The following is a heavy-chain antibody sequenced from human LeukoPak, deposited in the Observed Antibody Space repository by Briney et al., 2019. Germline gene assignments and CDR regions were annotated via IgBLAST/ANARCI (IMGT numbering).Heavy chain of an antibody. CDR2: ISESGGKT. D-gene: IGHD3-9*01. Sequence: PGGSLRLSCAASGFTFNTHAMTWVRQAAGKGLEWVSAISESGGKTCYADSVKGRFTISRDNSKNMVYLQMNSLRDEDTAVYYCAIDPKNYDILTGYPTPDYWGQGTLVTVSS. J-gene: IGHJ4*02. CDR1: GFTFNTHA. V-gene: IGHV3-23*01. CDR3: AIDPKNYDILTGYPTPDY.